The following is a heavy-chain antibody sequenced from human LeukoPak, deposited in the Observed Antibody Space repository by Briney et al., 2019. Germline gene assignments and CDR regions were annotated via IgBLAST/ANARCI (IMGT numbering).Heavy chain of an antibody. CDR3: ARGVSKNP. CDR1: GFTFSSYW. V-gene: IGHV3-21*01. Sequence: GGSLRLTCAASGFTFSSYWMSWVRQAPGKGLEWVSSISSSSSYIYYADSVKGRFTISRDNAKNSLYLQMNSLRAKDTAVYYCARGVSKNPWGQGTLVTVSS. CDR2: ISSSSSYI. J-gene: IGHJ5*02.